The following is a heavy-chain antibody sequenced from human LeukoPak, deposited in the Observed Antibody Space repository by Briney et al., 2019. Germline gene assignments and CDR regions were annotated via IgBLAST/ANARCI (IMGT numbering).Heavy chain of an antibody. D-gene: IGHD3-10*01. CDR2: IYYSGST. V-gene: IGHV4-59*01. Sequence: SETLSLTCTVSGGSISSYYWSWIRQPPGKGLEWIGYIYYSGSTNYNPSLKSRVTISVDTSKNQFSLKLSSVTAADTAVYYCARGRVRGGIDYWGQGTLVTVSS. CDR3: ARGRVRGGIDY. CDR1: GGSISSYY. J-gene: IGHJ4*02.